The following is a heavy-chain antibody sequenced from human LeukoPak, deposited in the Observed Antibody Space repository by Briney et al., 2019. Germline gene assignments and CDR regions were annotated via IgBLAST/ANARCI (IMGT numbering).Heavy chain of an antibody. V-gene: IGHV1-69*05. Sequence: SVKVSCKASGGTFSSYAISWVRQAPGQGLEWMGGIIPIFGTANYAQKFQGRVTITTDESTSTAYMELSSLRSEDTAVYYCAIEGYSGSYYHSGGYWGQGTLVTVSS. CDR3: AIEGYSGSYYHSGGY. CDR1: GGTFSSYA. CDR2: IIPIFGTA. D-gene: IGHD1-26*01. J-gene: IGHJ4*02.